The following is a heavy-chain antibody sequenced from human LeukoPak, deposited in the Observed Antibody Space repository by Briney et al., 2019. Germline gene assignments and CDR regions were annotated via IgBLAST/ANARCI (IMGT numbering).Heavy chain of an antibody. CDR3: AREGVTYYYDSSGYPSSDWFDP. CDR1: GGTFSSYA. J-gene: IGHJ5*02. V-gene: IGHV1-69*04. CDR2: IIPILGIA. D-gene: IGHD3-22*01. Sequence: ASVKVSCKASGGTFSSYAISWVRQAPGQGLEWMGRIIPILGIANYAQKFQGRVTITADKPTSTAYMELSSLRSEDTAVYYCAREGVTYYYDSSGYPSSDWFDPWGQGTLVTVSS.